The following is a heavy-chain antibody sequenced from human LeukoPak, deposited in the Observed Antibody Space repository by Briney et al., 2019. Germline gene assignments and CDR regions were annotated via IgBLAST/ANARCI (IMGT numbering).Heavy chain of an antibody. CDR3: ARVLAYCTDSSCPGMDV. J-gene: IGHJ6*02. Sequence: AASVKDSCKASGYTFATYYLNWVRQAPGRGREWMGKIDTKYGFAYYAQKFQGRVTMTRDTSTSTVYMEVNSLTSDDTAVYYCARVLAYCTDSSCPGMDVWGQGTTVTVSS. D-gene: IGHD2-8*02. CDR2: IDTKYGFA. V-gene: IGHV1-46*01. CDR1: GYTFATYY.